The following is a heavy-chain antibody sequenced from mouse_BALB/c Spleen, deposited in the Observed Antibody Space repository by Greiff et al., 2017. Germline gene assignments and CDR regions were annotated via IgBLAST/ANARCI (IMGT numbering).Heavy chain of an antibody. Sequence: VQLVESGPGLVAPSQSLSITCTVSGFSLTSYGVHWVRQPPGKGLEWLGVIWAGGSTNYNSALMSRLSISKDNSKSQVFLKMNSLQTDDTAMYYCARDRGSSYPWYFDVWGAGTTVTVSS. V-gene: IGHV2-9*02. CDR2: IWAGGST. CDR3: ARDRGSSYPWYFDV. J-gene: IGHJ1*01. D-gene: IGHD1-1*01. CDR1: GFSLTSYG.